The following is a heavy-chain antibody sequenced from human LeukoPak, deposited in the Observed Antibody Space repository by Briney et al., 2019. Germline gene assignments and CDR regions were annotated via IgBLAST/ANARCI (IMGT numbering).Heavy chain of an antibody. J-gene: IGHJ3*02. D-gene: IGHD3-22*01. Sequence: GGSLRLSCAASGFTFSSYEMNWVGQAPGKGLEWVSYISSSGSTIYYADSVKGRFTISRDNAKNSLYLQMNSLRAEDTAVYYCAGYYHGGAAFDIWGRGTMVTVSS. CDR3: AGYYHGGAAFDI. CDR2: ISSSGSTI. V-gene: IGHV3-48*03. CDR1: GFTFSSYE.